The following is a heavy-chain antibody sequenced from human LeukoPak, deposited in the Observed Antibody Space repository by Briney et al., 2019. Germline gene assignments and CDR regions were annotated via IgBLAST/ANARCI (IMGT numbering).Heavy chain of an antibody. D-gene: IGHD3-16*01. Sequence: GSLRLSCAASGFTFSNYDMIWVRQAPGKGLEWVSSIHAIGGGGHTYSADSVKGRFTTSRDDSKNTLFLQMHSLTAEDTAVYYCTRNGGGLGYWGQGALVTVSS. CDR3: TRNGGGLGY. V-gene: IGHV3-23*01. J-gene: IGHJ4*02. CDR2: IHAIGGGGHT. CDR1: GFTFSNYD.